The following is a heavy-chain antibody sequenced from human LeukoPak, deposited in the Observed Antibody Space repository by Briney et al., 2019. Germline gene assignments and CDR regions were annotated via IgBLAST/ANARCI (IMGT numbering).Heavy chain of an antibody. V-gene: IGHV4-59*12. D-gene: IGHD3-16*01. CDR3: ARGRARTTF. CDR1: GGSINSYC. J-gene: IGHJ4*02. Sequence: PSETLSLTCTVSGGSINSYCWSWIRQPPGKGLEWIGYIYYSGSTNYNPSLKSRVTISVDTSKNQFSLKLSSVTAADTAVYYCARGRARTTFWGQGTLVTVSS. CDR2: IYYSGST.